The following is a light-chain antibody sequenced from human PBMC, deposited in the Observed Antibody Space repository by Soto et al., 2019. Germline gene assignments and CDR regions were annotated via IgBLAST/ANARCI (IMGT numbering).Light chain of an antibody. CDR1: QSVSSK. CDR2: GAS. Sequence: EIVMTQSPATLSVSPGERATLSCRASQSVSSKLAWYQQKPGQAPRVLIYGASTRATGIPDRFSGSGSGTEFALTISSLQSEDFAVYYCQQYHDWPPTWTFGQGTRVEIK. J-gene: IGKJ1*01. CDR3: QQYHDWPPTWT. V-gene: IGKV3-15*01.